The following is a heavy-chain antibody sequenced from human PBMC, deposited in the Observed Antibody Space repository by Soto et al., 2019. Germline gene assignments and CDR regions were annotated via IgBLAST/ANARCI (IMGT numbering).Heavy chain of an antibody. J-gene: IGHJ6*02. CDR1: GGTFSSYA. Sequence: QVQLVQSGAEVKKPGSSVKVSCKASGGTFSSYAISWVRQAPGQGLEWMGGIIPIFGTANYAQKFQGRVTITADYSTSTAYMELSSLRYEDTAVYYCAREASGWDYYYYGMDFWGQGTTVTVSS. CDR3: AREASGWDYYYYGMDF. V-gene: IGHV1-69*01. CDR2: IIPIFGTA. D-gene: IGHD6-19*01.